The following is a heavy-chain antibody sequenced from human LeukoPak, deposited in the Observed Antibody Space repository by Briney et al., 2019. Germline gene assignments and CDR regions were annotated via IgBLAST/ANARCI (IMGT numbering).Heavy chain of an antibody. Sequence: SETLSLTCTVSGGSISSSSYYWGWIRQPPGKGLEWIGSIYYSGSTYYNPSLKSRVTISVDTSKNQFSLKLSSVTAADTAVYYCARGSGWPTLDYWGQGTLVTVSS. D-gene: IGHD6-19*01. J-gene: IGHJ4*02. CDR2: IYYSGST. V-gene: IGHV4-39*01. CDR3: ARGSGWPTLDY. CDR1: GGSISSSSYY.